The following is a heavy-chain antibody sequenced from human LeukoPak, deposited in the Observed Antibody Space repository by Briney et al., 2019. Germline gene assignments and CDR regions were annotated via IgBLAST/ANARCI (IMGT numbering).Heavy chain of an antibody. CDR3: AGGVDRAKTRY. Sequence: SETLPLTCTVSSDSISSYYWSWIRQPPGKGLEWIGYISYSGSTNYNPSLKSRVTISVDTSKNQYSLKLSSVTAADTAVYYCAGGVDRAKTRYWGQGTLVTVSS. D-gene: IGHD5-18*01. CDR2: ISYSGST. V-gene: IGHV4-59*08. J-gene: IGHJ4*02. CDR1: SDSISSYY.